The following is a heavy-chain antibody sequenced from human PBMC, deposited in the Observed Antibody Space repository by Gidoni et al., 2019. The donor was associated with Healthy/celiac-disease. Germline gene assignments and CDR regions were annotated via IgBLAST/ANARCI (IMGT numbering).Heavy chain of an antibody. V-gene: IGHV3-15*01. D-gene: IGHD5-18*01. CDR3: VRIQLWLTGGSYFDY. CDR2: IKSKTDGGTT. J-gene: IGHJ4*02. Sequence: EVQLVESGGGLVKPGGSLRLSCAASGFTFSNAWMSWVRQAPGKGLEWVGRIKSKTDGGTTDYAAPVKGRFTISRDDSKNTLYLQMNSLKTEDTAVYYCVRIQLWLTGGSYFDYWGQGTLVTVSS. CDR1: GFTFSNAW.